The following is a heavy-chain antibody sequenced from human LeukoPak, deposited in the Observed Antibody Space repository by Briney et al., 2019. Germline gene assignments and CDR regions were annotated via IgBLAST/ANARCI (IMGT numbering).Heavy chain of an antibody. J-gene: IGHJ4*02. CDR2: ISSSGSTI. CDR1: GFTFRSYE. CDR3: ARKGGYGLDFDY. V-gene: IGHV3-48*03. Sequence: PGRSLRLSCAASGFTFRSYEMNGGPQAPGKGLEWVSYISSSGSTIYYAEFVTGRFTISRENAKNSLYLQMNSLRAEDTAVYYCARKGGYGLDFDYWGQGALVTVSS. D-gene: IGHD5-18*01.